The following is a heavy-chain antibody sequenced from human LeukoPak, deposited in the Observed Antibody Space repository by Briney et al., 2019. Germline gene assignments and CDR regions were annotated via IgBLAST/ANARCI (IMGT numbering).Heavy chain of an antibody. V-gene: IGHV3-23*01. CDR3: AKRAANGQTYYCDY. Sequence: PGGSLRLSCAVSGFTFSNFAKSWVRQAPATGLEWASAISGSGATTYYADSVMGRFTISRENSKNTLYLQMNSLRADDTAVYFCAKRAANGQTYYCDYWGQGTLVTVST. J-gene: IGHJ4*02. CDR2: ISGSGATT. CDR1: GFTFSNFA. D-gene: IGHD6-25*01.